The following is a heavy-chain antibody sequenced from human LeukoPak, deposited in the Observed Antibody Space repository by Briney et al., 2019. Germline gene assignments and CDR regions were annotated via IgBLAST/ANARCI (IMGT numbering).Heavy chain of an antibody. Sequence: SCKASGYTFTGYYMHWVRQAPGKGLEWVAFIRYDGSNKYYADSVKGRFTISRDNSKNTLYLQVNSLRAEDTAVYYCAKGFLLDYDILTGFAPFDYWGQGTLVTVSS. J-gene: IGHJ4*02. CDR2: IRYDGSNK. CDR3: AKGFLLDYDILTGFAPFDY. D-gene: IGHD3-9*01. CDR1: GYTFTGYY. V-gene: IGHV3-30*02.